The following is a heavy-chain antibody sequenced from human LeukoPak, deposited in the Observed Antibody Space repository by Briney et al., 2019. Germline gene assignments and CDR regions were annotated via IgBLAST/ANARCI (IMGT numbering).Heavy chain of an antibody. D-gene: IGHD2-15*01. CDR3: AKEEAVVVVAATPAGDY. V-gene: IGHV3-30*18. CDR2: ISYDGSNK. Sequence: GRSLRLSCAASGFTFSSYGMHWVRQAPGKGLEWVAVISYDGSNKYYADSVKGRFTISRDNSKNTLYLQMNSLRAEDTAVYYCAKEEAVVVVAATPAGDYWGQGTLVAVSS. J-gene: IGHJ4*02. CDR1: GFTFSSYG.